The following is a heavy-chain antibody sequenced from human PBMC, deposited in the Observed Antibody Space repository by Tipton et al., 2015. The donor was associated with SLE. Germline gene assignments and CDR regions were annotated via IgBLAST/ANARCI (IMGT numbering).Heavy chain of an antibody. CDR2: IYYSGST. D-gene: IGHD2-2*01. J-gene: IGHJ6*03. CDR3: AIINVPTAMDFYYYYMDV. CDR1: GGPISSYY. V-gene: IGHV4-59*12. Sequence: TLSLTCTVSGGPISSYYWSWIRQPPGKGLEWIGYIYYSGSTYYNPSLKSRVTISVDTSKNQFSLKLSSVTAADTAQYYCAIINVPTAMDFYYYYMDVWGNGTTVTVSS.